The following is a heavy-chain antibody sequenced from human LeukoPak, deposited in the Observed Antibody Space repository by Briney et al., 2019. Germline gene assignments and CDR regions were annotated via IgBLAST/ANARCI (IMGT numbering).Heavy chain of an antibody. CDR1: GFTLSHHW. Sequence: HPGGSLRLSCAASGFTLSHHWMTWVRQAPGKGLEWVANIKEDGSHTNYVDSVKGRFTLSRDNAKNSVYLQINSLRAEDTAVYYCTKEHWGPEYWGQGTLVTVSS. J-gene: IGHJ1*01. V-gene: IGHV3-7*03. CDR3: TKEHWGPEY. D-gene: IGHD7-27*01. CDR2: IKEDGSHT.